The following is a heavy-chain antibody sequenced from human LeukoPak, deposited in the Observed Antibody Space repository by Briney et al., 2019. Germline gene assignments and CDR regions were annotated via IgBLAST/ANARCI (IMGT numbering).Heavy chain of an antibody. Sequence: GGSLRLSCAASGFIFNSYAMAWVRQAPEKGLEWVSSIIDSGISTYYAVSVKGRFTISRDNSKNTLYLQMNSLRAEDTAVYYCAKGSRGNYDYWGQGTLVTVSS. CDR2: IIDSGIST. V-gene: IGHV3-23*01. CDR1: GFIFNSYA. J-gene: IGHJ4*02. D-gene: IGHD1-26*01. CDR3: AKGSRGNYDY.